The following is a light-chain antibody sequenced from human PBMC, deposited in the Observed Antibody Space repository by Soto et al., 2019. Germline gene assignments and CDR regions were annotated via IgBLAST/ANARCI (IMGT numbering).Light chain of an antibody. Sequence: EIVMTQSPATLSVSPGERATLSCRASQSVSSNLAWYHQKPGQAPRLLIYGASTRATGIPARVSGSGSGTEFTLAISSLQSEDFAVYYCQQYNNWPFPSWTFGQGTKVEIK. CDR2: GAS. J-gene: IGKJ1*01. V-gene: IGKV3-15*01. CDR3: QQYNNWPFPSWT. CDR1: QSVSSN.